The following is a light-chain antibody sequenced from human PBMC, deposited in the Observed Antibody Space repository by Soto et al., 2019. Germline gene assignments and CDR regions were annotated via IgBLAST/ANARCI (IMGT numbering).Light chain of an antibody. CDR1: QSISSW. Sequence: DIPMTQSPSTLSASVGDRVTITCRASQSISSWLAWYQQKPGKAPKLLISKASSLEGGVPSRFSGSGSGTEFSLTISSLQPDDFATYYCQQYDSYSWTVGQGTKVEIK. CDR3: QQYDSYSWT. CDR2: KAS. V-gene: IGKV1-5*03. J-gene: IGKJ1*01.